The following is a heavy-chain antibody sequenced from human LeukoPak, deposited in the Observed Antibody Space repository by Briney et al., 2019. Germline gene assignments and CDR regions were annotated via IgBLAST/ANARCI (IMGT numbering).Heavy chain of an antibody. V-gene: IGHV3-66*01. CDR3: ARIMVATTREAFDY. J-gene: IGHJ4*02. Sequence: PGGSLRLSCAASGFTVSSNYMNWARQAPGKGLEWVAVIYRGGNTYYSGSVKGRFTISRENSKNSLYLQMNSLRAENMAVYYCARIMVATTREAFDYWGQGTLVTVSS. CDR1: GFTVSSNY. D-gene: IGHD5-12*01. CDR2: IYRGGNT.